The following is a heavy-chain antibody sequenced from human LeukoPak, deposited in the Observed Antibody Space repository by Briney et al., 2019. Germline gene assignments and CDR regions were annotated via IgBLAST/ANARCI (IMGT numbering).Heavy chain of an antibody. CDR3: ARERASNNHDNWFDP. V-gene: IGHV4-34*01. CDR2: INHSGSA. CDR1: GASFSDYY. J-gene: IGHJ5*02. Sequence: SETLSLTCAVYGASFSDYYWSWIRHSPTKGLEWIWEINHSGSAKYNPSLKSRVTISADKSKNQFFLRLSPVAAADSGVYYCARERASNNHDNWFDPWGQGTLVTVSS.